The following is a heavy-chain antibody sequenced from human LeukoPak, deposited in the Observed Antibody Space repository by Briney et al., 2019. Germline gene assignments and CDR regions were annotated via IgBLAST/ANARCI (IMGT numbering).Heavy chain of an antibody. Sequence: PGGSLRLSCVASGFPFSSYWMTWVRQAPGKGLEWVANIKQDGSKKSYVDSVKGRFTISRENAKNVLYLQMSSLRVEDTAVYYCVREIRETVITRHYYYGIDVWGQGTTVTVSS. CDR3: VREIRETVITRHYYYGIDV. J-gene: IGHJ6*02. D-gene: IGHD1-7*01. CDR1: GFPFSSYW. CDR2: IKQDGSKK. V-gene: IGHV3-7*03.